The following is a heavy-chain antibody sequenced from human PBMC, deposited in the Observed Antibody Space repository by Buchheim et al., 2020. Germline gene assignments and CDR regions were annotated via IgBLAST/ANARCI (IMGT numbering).Heavy chain of an antibody. J-gene: IGHJ4*02. Sequence: EAQLLESGGGLVQPGGSLRLSCAASGFTFSSYAMSWVRQAPGKGLEWVSSISASGGSTYYADSEKGRFTISRDNSKNTLYLQMNTLRAEDTAVYYCAKSTDYDFWSGMALADYWGQGTL. D-gene: IGHD3-3*01. CDR1: GFTFSSYA. V-gene: IGHV3-23*01. CDR3: AKSTDYDFWSGMALADY. CDR2: ISASGGST.